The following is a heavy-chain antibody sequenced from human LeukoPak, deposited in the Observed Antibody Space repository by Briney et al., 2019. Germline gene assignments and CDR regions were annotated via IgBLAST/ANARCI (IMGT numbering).Heavy chain of an antibody. V-gene: IGHV3-15*01. CDR1: GFSFSHAW. CDR3: ATEFYSNCYNN. D-gene: IGHD5-18*01. J-gene: IGHJ4*02. CDR2: IKSNSAGGTT. Sequence: SGGSLRLSCAASGFSFSHAWTTWVRQARGKGLEWVGHIKSNSAGGTTDYPAPVKGRFTISRDDSKTTLYLQMNSLKTEDTAVYYCATEFYSNCYNNWGQGTLVTVSS.